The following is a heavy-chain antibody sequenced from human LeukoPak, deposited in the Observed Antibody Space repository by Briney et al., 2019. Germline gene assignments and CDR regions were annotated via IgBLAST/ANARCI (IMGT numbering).Heavy chain of an antibody. CDR1: GGSISSYY. CDR2: IYTSGST. D-gene: IGHD5-24*01. CDR3: ARGPRRGGYGQYDY. Sequence: PSETLSLTCTVSGGSISSYYWSWIRQPAGKGLEWIGRIYTSGSTNYNPSLKSRVTMSVDTSKNQFSLKLSSVTAADTAVYYCARGPRRGGYGQYDYWGQGTLVTVSS. J-gene: IGHJ4*02. V-gene: IGHV4-4*07.